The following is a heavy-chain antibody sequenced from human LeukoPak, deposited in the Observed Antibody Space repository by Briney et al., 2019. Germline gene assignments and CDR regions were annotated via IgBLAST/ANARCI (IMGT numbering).Heavy chain of an antibody. V-gene: IGHV1-2*02. CDR3: ASQTIYCSSTSCEFDY. D-gene: IGHD2-2*01. Sequence: VASVKVSCKASGYTFTGYYMHWVRQAPGQGLEWMGWINPNSGGTNYAQKFQGRVTMTRDTSISTAYMELSRLRSDDTAVYYCASQTIYCSSTSCEFDYWGQGTLVTVSS. CDR2: INPNSGGT. J-gene: IGHJ4*02. CDR1: GYTFTGYY.